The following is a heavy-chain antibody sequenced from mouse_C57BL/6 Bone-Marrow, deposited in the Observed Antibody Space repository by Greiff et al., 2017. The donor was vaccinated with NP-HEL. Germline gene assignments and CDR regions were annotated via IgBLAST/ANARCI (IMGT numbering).Heavy chain of an antibody. CDR1: GFTFSSYG. V-gene: IGHV5-6*01. D-gene: IGHD2-4*01. CDR3: ASPYDYGVAWFAY. J-gene: IGHJ3*01. Sequence: EVNVVESGGDLVKPGGSLKLSCAASGFTFSSYGMSWVRQTPDKRLEWVATISSGGSYTYYPDSVKGRFTFSRDNAKNTLYLQMGSLKSEDTAMYYCASPYDYGVAWFAYWGQGTLVTVSA. CDR2: ISSGGSYT.